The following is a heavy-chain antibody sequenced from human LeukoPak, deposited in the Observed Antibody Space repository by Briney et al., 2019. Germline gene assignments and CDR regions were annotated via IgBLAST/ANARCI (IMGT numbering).Heavy chain of an antibody. CDR1: GGSFSGYY. V-gene: IGHV4-34*01. CDR3: ARGGPRTMIVVVISPFDY. J-gene: IGHJ4*02. CDR2: INHSGST. D-gene: IGHD3-22*01. Sequence: SETLSLTCVVYGGSFSGYYWSWIRQPPGKGLEWIGEINHSGSTNYNPSLKSRVTISVDTSKNQFSLKLSSVTAADTAVYYCARGGPRTMIVVVISPFDYWGQGTLVTVSS.